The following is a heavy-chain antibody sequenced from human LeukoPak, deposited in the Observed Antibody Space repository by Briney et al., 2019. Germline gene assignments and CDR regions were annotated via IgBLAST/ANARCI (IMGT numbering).Heavy chain of an antibody. CDR1: GYTFTSYG. D-gene: IGHD2-2*02. J-gene: IGHJ4*02. CDR3: ARDCSSTSCFTFVGFDY. CDR2: ISTYNGNT. V-gene: IGHV1-18*01. Sequence: ASVKVSCKASGYTFTSYGISWVRQAPGQGLEWMGWISTYNGNTNYAQKFQGRITMTTMTTDTSTTTAYMELRSLRSDDTAVYYCARDCSSTSCFTFVGFDYRGQGSLVTVSS.